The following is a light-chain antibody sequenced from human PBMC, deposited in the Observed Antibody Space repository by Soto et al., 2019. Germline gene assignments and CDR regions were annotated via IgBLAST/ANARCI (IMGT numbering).Light chain of an antibody. CDR1: QSVSSD. J-gene: IGKJ1*01. CDR2: RAS. CDR3: QQFYDWRWT. V-gene: IGKV3-15*01. Sequence: EIVMTQSPATLSASPGERATLSCRASQSVSSDLAWYQQKPGQAPRLLIYRASTRATGVPARFSGSGSGTDFTLTVSSLQSEDSAVYYCQQFYDWRWTFGQGTKVEIK.